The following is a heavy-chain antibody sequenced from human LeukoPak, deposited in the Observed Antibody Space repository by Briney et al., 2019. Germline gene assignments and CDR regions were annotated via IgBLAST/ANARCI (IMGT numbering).Heavy chain of an antibody. D-gene: IGHD3-16*01. V-gene: IGHV7-4-1*02. J-gene: IGHJ6*03. CDR1: GYTFTSYA. CDR3: ATRTNYGNYYYYMDV. CDR2: INTNTGNP. Sequence: ASVKVSCKASGYTFTSYAMNWVRQAPGQGLEWMGWINTNTGNPTYAQGFTGRFVFSLDTSVSTAYLQISSLKAEDTAVYYCATRTNYGNYYYYMDVWSKGTTVTVSS.